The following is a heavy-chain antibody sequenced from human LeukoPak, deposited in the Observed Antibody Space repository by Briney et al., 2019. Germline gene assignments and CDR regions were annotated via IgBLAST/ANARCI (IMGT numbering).Heavy chain of an antibody. CDR3: AKDRFFHDSSGFVYFQH. CDR2: ISYDGSNK. V-gene: IGHV3-30*18. CDR1: GFTFSSYG. J-gene: IGHJ1*01. D-gene: IGHD3-22*01. Sequence: GRSLRLSCAASGFTFSSYGMHWVRQAPGKGLEWVAVISYDGSNKYYADSVKGRFTISRGNSKNTLYLQMNSLRAEDTAVYYCAKDRFFHDSSGFVYFQHWARPPWSPSPQ.